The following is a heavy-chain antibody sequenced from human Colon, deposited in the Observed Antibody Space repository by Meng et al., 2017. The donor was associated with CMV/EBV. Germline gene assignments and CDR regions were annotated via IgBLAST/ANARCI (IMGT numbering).Heavy chain of an antibody. Sequence: SVHVSRMASDYTFTNYGINWVRQAPGQGLEWMGWISGYNGNTNYAQKFQGRFTMTTDTSTSTAYMGLRSLRSDDTAVYYCARGYDFWNGHYDYWGQGTLVTVSS. V-gene: IGHV1-18*01. D-gene: IGHD3-3*01. CDR3: ARGYDFWNGHYDY. CDR2: ISGYNGNT. CDR1: DYTFTNYG. J-gene: IGHJ4*02.